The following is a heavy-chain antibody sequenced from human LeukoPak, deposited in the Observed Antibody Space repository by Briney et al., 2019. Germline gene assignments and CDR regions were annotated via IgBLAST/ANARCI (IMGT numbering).Heavy chain of an antibody. CDR1: GFTFSSYA. D-gene: IGHD6-13*01. V-gene: IGHV3-23*01. J-gene: IGHJ6*03. CDR2: ISGSGGST. Sequence: GGSLRLSCAASGFTFSSYAMSWVRQAPGKGLEWVSAISGSGGSTYYADSVKGRFTISRDNSKNTLYLQMNSLRAEDTAVYYCAKGVGSSWGFYYYYMDVRGKGTTVTVSS. CDR3: AKGVGSSWGFYYYYMDV.